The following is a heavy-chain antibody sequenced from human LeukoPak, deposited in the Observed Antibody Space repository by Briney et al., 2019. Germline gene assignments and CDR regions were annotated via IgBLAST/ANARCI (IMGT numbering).Heavy chain of an antibody. D-gene: IGHD6-13*01. Sequence: PGGSLRLSCAASGFTFSSYSMNWVRQAPGKGLEWVSSISSSSSYIYYADSVKGRFTISRDNAKNSLYLQMNSLRAEDTAVYYCARDAEPLRKYSSSWSFYYYYYYMDVWGKGTTVTVSS. J-gene: IGHJ6*03. V-gene: IGHV3-21*01. CDR3: ARDAEPLRKYSSSWSFYYYYYYMDV. CDR2: ISSSSSYI. CDR1: GFTFSSYS.